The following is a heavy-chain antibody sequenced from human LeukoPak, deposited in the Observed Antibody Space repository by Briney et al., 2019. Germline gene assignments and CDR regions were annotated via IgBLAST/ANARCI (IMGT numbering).Heavy chain of an antibody. Sequence: GGSLNISCKGSGYSFTTYWIGWVRQMPGKGLEWMGIIYPGDSDTRYSPSFQGQVTISADKSISTAYLQWSSLKASDTAMYYCARRAGDSSGWYTSFDYWGQGTLVTVSS. CDR2: IYPGDSDT. J-gene: IGHJ4*02. CDR3: ARRAGDSSGWYTSFDY. D-gene: IGHD6-19*01. CDR1: GYSFTTYW. V-gene: IGHV5-51*01.